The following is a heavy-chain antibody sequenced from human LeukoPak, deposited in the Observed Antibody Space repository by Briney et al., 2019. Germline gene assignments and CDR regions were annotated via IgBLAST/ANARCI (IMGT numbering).Heavy chain of an antibody. J-gene: IGHJ4*02. CDR2: INWSSNDI. CDR1: GFTFNDYA. Sequence: PGRSLRLSCAAPGFTFNDYAMHWVRQAPGKGLEWVSGINWSSNDIRYADSVKGRFTISRDNAKNSLYLQMNSLRTEDTALYYCAKGSRDSRDYWLYFVYWGQGTLVTVSS. D-gene: IGHD3-22*01. CDR3: AKGSRDSRDYWLYFVY. V-gene: IGHV3-9*01.